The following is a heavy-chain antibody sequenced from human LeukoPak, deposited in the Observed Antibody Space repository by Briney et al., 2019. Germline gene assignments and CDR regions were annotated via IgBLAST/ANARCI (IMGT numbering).Heavy chain of an antibody. Sequence: GGSLRLSCVGSGFSFISVWLNWVRQTPGKGLEWVGRIKNEHYGGTADYNEAIKGRFTISRDDSKNTLYLQMNSLRAEDTAVYYCASGYSSSFDYWGQGTLVTVSS. CDR2: IKNEHYGGTA. J-gene: IGHJ4*02. V-gene: IGHV3-15*07. CDR3: ASGYSSSFDY. D-gene: IGHD6-13*01. CDR1: GFSFISVW.